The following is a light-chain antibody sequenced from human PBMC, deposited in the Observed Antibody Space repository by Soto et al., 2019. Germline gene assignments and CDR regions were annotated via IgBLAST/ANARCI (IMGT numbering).Light chain of an antibody. CDR2: AAS. CDR3: QQSYSTPIT. CDR1: QSISSY. V-gene: IGKV1-39*01. Sequence: DIQMTQSPSTLSASVGDSVTITCRASQSISSYLNWYQQKPGKAPKLLIYAASSLQSGVPSRFSGSGSGTDFTLTTSSLQPEDFATYYCQQSYSTPITFGQGTRLEIK. J-gene: IGKJ5*01.